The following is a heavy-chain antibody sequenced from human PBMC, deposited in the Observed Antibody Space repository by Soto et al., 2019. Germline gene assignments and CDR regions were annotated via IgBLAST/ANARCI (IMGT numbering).Heavy chain of an antibody. D-gene: IGHD2-8*01. V-gene: IGHV3-72*01. CDR1: GFIFSDNH. Sequence: EVQLVESGGGLVQPGGSLRLSCAASGFIFSDNHMDWVRQAPGKGLEWVGRATNKGHSHTTGYAASVKGRFTVSRDDSKNSLSLQMNSLKTEDTAVYFCARLMGTAFDLWGQGTLVTVSS. CDR2: ATNKGHSHTT. CDR3: ARLMGTAFDL. J-gene: IGHJ4*02.